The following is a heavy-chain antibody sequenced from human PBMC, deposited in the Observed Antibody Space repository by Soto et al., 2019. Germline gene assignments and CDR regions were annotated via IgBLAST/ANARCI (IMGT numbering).Heavy chain of an antibody. CDR2: TSYDGTSK. Sequence: GGSLRLSCEASGLTFRSYGMHWVRQAPGKGLEWVAITSYDGTSKYYADSVKGRFTISRDNSNDTLHLQMDRLRDEDTAVYYCAKDGIARVRDPLGNWFDAWGQGTLVTVSS. V-gene: IGHV3-30*18. J-gene: IGHJ5*02. CDR3: AKDGIARVRDPLGNWFDA. D-gene: IGHD3-10*01. CDR1: GLTFRSYG.